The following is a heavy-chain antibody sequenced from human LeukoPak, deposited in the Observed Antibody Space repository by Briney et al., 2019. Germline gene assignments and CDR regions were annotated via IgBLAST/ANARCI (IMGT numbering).Heavy chain of an antibody. CDR1: GDSIASYY. CDR2: IDASGRT. J-gene: IGHJ3*02. CDR3: ARHGRERATQNQGDAFDI. D-gene: IGHD5-24*01. V-gene: IGHV4-4*09. Sequence: PSETLSLTCSVSGDSIASYYWSWIRQPPGKGLEWLRYIDASGRTGYNPSLHGRVTISEDTSKNQISLKMRSVTATDTAVYYCARHGRERATQNQGDAFDIWGQGTMVIVSS.